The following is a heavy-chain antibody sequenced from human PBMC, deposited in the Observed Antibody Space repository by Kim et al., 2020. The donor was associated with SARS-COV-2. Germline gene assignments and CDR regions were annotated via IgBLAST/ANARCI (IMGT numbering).Heavy chain of an antibody. V-gene: IGHV4-34*01. Sequence: NPSLRSRVTISVDTSKTQFSLKLSSVTAADTAVYYCASTLGGYGDSQIDYWGQGTLVTVSS. J-gene: IGHJ4*02. CDR3: ASTLGGYGDSQIDY. D-gene: IGHD4-17*01.